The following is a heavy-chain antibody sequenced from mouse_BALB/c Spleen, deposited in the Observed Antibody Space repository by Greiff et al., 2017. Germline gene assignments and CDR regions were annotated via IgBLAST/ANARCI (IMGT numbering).Heavy chain of an antibody. D-gene: IGHD1-1*01. CDR3: ARDIDYGSSSSAWFAY. V-gene: IGHV1-80*01. CDR1: GYAFSSYW. J-gene: IGHJ3*01. Sequence: VQLQQSGAELVRPGSSVKISCKASGYAFSSYWMNWVKQRPGQGLEWIGQIYPGDGDTNYNGKFKGKATLTADKSSSTAYMQLSSLTSEDSAVYFCARDIDYGSSSSAWFAYWGQGTMVTVSA. CDR2: IYPGDGDT.